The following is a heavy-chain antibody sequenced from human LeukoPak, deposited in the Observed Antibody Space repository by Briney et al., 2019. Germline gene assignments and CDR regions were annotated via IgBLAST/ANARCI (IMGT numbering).Heavy chain of an antibody. CDR3: TRHLSRVMGYTYGRGIDY. D-gene: IGHD5-18*01. Sequence: GGSLRLTCAASGFTFSSYWMSWVRQAPGKGLEWVSDIYRDGSAKYYVYAVKRRFIISRDNKKKSLYLQMNSLRADDAAVYYCTRHLSRVMGYTYGRGIDYSGQGALVTVSS. CDR2: IYRDGSAK. J-gene: IGHJ4*02. V-gene: IGHV3-7*01. CDR1: GFTFSSYW.